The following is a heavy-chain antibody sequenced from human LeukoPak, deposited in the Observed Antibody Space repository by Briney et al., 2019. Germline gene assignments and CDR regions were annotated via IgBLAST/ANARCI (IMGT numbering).Heavy chain of an antibody. V-gene: IGHV1-2*02. Sequence: GASVKVSCKASGYVFTAYYMHWVRQAPGQRPEWMGWINPNSGGTNYVQKFQGRVTMTRDTSINTAYMELSSLKSDDAAVYYCAREWRGTGTYCFDYWGQGTLVTVSS. CDR3: AREWRGTGTYCFDY. CDR2: INPNSGGT. J-gene: IGHJ4*02. CDR1: GYVFTAYY. D-gene: IGHD2-8*02.